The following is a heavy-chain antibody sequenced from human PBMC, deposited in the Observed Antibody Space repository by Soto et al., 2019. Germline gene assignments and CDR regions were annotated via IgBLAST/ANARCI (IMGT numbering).Heavy chain of an antibody. CDR3: ARDYGSGSYRYYFDY. Sequence: GGSLRLSCAASGFTVSSNYMSWVRQAPGKGLEWVSVIYSGGSTYYADSVKGRFTISRDNSKNTLYLQMNSLRAEDTAVYYCARDYGSGSYRYYFDYWGQGTLVTVSS. D-gene: IGHD3-10*01. CDR2: IYSGGST. V-gene: IGHV3-66*01. J-gene: IGHJ4*02. CDR1: GFTVSSNY.